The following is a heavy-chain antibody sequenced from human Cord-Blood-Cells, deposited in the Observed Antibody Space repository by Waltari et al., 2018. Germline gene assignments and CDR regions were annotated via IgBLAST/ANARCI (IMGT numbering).Heavy chain of an antibody. Sequence: QVQLQQWGAGLLKPSETLSLTCAVYGGSFSGYYWSGIRQPPGKGLEWIGEINHSGSTNLTRSLNSLVTISVDTSKNQFSLMLSSVTAADTAVYYCARGPGGSYDAFDIWVQGTMVTVSS. CDR3: ARGPGGSYDAFDI. D-gene: IGHD1-26*01. J-gene: IGHJ3*02. V-gene: IGHV4-34*01. CDR2: INHSGST. CDR1: GGSFSGYY.